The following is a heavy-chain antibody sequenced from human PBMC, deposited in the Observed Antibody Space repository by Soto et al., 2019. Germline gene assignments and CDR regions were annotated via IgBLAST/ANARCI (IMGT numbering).Heavy chain of an antibody. CDR2: IGSSSSTI. Sequence: EVQLVESGGGLVQPGGSLRLSCAASGFTFSSYSMNWVRQAPGKGLECVSYIGSSSSTIYYADSVKGRFTISRDNAKNSLYLQMNSLRDEDTAVYYCARDRWSFTIFGGPPDYYYGMDVWGQGTTVTVSS. D-gene: IGHD3-3*01. V-gene: IGHV3-48*02. CDR3: ARDRWSFTIFGGPPDYYYGMDV. CDR1: GFTFSSYS. J-gene: IGHJ6*02.